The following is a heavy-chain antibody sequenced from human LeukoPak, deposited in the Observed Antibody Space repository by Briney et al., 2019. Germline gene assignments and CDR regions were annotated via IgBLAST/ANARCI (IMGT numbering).Heavy chain of an antibody. CDR2: LSSSNSII. Sequence: GGSLRLSCAASGFTFSSYSMNWVRQAPGKGLEWVSYLSSSNSIIYYADSVKGRFTISRDNAKDSLYLQMNSLRDEDTAVYYCARDAPYDFWRGYQSGYMDVWGKGTTVTVSS. CDR1: GFTFSSYS. D-gene: IGHD3-3*01. V-gene: IGHV3-48*02. CDR3: ARDAPYDFWRGYQSGYMDV. J-gene: IGHJ6*03.